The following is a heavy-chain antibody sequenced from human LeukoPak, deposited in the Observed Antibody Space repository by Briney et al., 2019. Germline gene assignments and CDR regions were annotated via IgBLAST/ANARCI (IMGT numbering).Heavy chain of an antibody. D-gene: IGHD3-9*01. Sequence: GGSLRLSCAASGGPFSSLAMSWVRQAPGKGLEWVSGLTGSGSRTYYADSVKGRFTISRANSKNTLFLQMHSLSAEDTAMYNCAMTLAGALVSCASWGQGTLFTVSP. V-gene: IGHV3-23*01. CDR3: AMTLAGALVSCAS. CDR1: GGPFSSLA. J-gene: IGHJ4*02. CDR2: LTGSGSRT.